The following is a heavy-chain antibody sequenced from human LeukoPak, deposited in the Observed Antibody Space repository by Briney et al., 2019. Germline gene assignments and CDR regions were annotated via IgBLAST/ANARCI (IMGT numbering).Heavy chain of an antibody. J-gene: IGHJ4*02. D-gene: IGHD2-2*01. CDR1: GFTFSSYS. CDR2: ISSSSSYI. Sequence: KTGGSLRLSCAASGFTFSSYSMNWVRQAPGKGLEWVSSISSSSSYIYYADSVKGRFTISRDNAKNSLYLQMNSLRAEDTAVYYCARDTVVPAAIYFDYWGQGTLVTVSS. V-gene: IGHV3-21*01. CDR3: ARDTVVPAAIYFDY.